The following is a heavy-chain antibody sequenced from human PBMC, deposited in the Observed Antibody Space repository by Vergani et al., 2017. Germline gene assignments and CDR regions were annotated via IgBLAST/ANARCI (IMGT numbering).Heavy chain of an antibody. V-gene: IGHV1-69*04. CDR1: GGTFSSYA. CDR2: IIPILGIA. D-gene: IGHD3-22*01. J-gene: IGHJ5*02. CDR3: ARDSSGAEYSWFDP. Sequence: QVQLVQSGAEVKKPGSSVKVSCKASGGTFSSYAISWVRQAPGQGLEWMGRIIPILGIANYAQKFQGRVTITADKSTSTAYMELSSLRSEATAVYYCARDSSGAEYSWFDPWGQGTLVTVSS.